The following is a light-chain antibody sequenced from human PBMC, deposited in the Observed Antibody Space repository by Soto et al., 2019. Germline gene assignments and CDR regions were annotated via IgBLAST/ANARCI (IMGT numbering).Light chain of an antibody. CDR1: QGISNF. J-gene: IGKJ5*01. V-gene: IGKV1-27*01. CDR2: AAS. CDR3: QKYSSVIT. Sequence: DIQMTQSPSSLSASVGDRVTITCRASQGISNFLAWYQQKPGKVPKLLISAASTLQSGVPSGFSGSGSGTDFTLTITSLQPEDVATYYCQKYSSVITFGQGTRLEI.